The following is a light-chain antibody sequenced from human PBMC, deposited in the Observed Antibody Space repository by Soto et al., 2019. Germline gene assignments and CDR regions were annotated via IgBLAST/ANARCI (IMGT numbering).Light chain of an antibody. V-gene: IGKV1-39*01. Sequence: DIQMTQSPSYLSASVGDRVTITCRASQSISSYLNWYQQKPGKAPNLLIYGASSLQSGVPLRFSGRGSGTDFTLTISSLQPEDFATYYCQQSYSNPRTFGQGTKVEIK. CDR3: QQSYSNPRT. J-gene: IGKJ1*01. CDR2: GAS. CDR1: QSISSY.